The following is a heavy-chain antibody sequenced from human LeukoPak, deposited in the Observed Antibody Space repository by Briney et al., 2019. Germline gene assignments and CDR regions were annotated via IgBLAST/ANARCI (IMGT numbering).Heavy chain of an antibody. D-gene: IGHD3-3*01. J-gene: IGHJ4*02. Sequence: ASVKVSCKASGYTFTSYGISWVRQAPGQGLEWMGWISAYNGNTNYAQKLQGRVTMTTDTSTSTAYMELRSLRSDDTAVYYCARSYDFWSGYASRGEDDYWGQGTLVTVSS. V-gene: IGHV1-18*01. CDR2: ISAYNGNT. CDR1: GYTFTSYG. CDR3: ARSYDFWSGYASRGEDDY.